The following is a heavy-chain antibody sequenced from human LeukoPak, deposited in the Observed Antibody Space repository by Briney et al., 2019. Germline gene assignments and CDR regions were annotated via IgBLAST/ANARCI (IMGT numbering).Heavy chain of an antibody. J-gene: IGHJ4*02. Sequence: SETLSLTCAVYGGSFSGYYWSWIRQPPGKGLEWIGEINHSGSTNYNPSLKSRVTISVDTSKNQFSLKLSSVTAADTAVYYCARVHGAVVAKRDFFDYWGQGTLVTVSS. CDR3: ARVHGAVVAKRDFFDY. D-gene: IGHD2-15*01. CDR1: GGSFSGYY. V-gene: IGHV4-34*01. CDR2: INHSGST.